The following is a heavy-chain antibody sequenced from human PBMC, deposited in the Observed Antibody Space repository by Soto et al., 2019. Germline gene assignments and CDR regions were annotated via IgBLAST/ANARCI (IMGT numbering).Heavy chain of an antibody. CDR1: GFSLSTSGMC. V-gene: IGHV2-70*01. J-gene: IGHJ6*02. D-gene: IGHD2-2*01. CDR3: SRSVVVVLPLTHYYYGMDV. CDR2: IDWDDDK. Sequence: SGPTLVNPTQTLTLTCTFSGFSLSTSGMCVSWIRQPPGKALEWLALIDWDDDKYYSTSLKTRLTISKDTSKNQVVLTMTNMDPVDTATYYCSRSVVVVLPLTHYYYGMDVWGQGTTGTVSS.